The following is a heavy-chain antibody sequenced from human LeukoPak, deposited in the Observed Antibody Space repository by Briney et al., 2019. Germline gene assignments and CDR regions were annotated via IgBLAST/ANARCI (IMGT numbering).Heavy chain of an antibody. J-gene: IGHJ6*03. Sequence: GGSLRLSCAASGFTFSSYSMNWVRQAPGKGLEWVSYISSSGSTIYYADSVKGRFTISRDNAKNSLYLQMNSLRAEDTAVYYCARDRRYYDSSGSIGGRYYYYMDVWGKGTTVTTSS. CDR2: ISSSGSTI. CDR1: GFTFSSYS. V-gene: IGHV3-48*04. CDR3: ARDRRYYDSSGSIGGRYYYYMDV. D-gene: IGHD3-22*01.